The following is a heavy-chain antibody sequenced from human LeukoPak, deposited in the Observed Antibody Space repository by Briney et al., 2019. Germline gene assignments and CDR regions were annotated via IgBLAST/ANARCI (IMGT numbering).Heavy chain of an antibody. V-gene: IGHV4-30-2*01. Sequence: LRLSCAASGFTFDDYAMHWVRQAPGKGLEWIGYIYHTGITYNNPSLKSRVTISVDRSKNQFSLELTSVTAADTAVYYCAREMLDNHWFDPWGQGTLVTVSS. CDR2: IYHTGIT. CDR3: AREMLDNHWFDP. D-gene: IGHD3-10*02. CDR1: GFTFDDYA. J-gene: IGHJ5*02.